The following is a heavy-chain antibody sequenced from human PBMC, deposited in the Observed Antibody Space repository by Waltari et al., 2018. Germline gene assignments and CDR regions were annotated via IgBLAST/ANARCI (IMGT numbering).Heavy chain of an antibody. D-gene: IGHD3-10*01. Sequence: QVQLQQWGAGLLKPSETLSLTCAVYGGSFSGYYWSWIRQPPGKGLEWIGEINHSGSTNYNPSLKSRVTISVDTSKNQFSLKLSSVTAADTAVYYCARVLANGRHYYGSGSPTRNAPFDYWGQGTLVTVSS. J-gene: IGHJ4*02. CDR3: ARVLANGRHYYGSGSPTRNAPFDY. V-gene: IGHV4-34*01. CDR1: GGSFSGYY. CDR2: INHSGST.